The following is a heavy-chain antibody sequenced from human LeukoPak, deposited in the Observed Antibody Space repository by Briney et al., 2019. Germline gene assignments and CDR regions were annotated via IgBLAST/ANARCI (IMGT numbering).Heavy chain of an antibody. CDR1: GYTFTSYD. CDR3: ARDRLDMAPTIIFDY. V-gene: IGHV1-18*01. J-gene: IGHJ4*02. Sequence: GASVKVSCRASGYTFTSYDIAWVRQAPGQGLEWMGWISTYTGNTDYAQKIQGRVTMTTDTSTSTAYMELRSLRSDDTAVYYCARDRLDMAPTIIFDYWGQGTMVTVSS. CDR2: ISTYTGNT. D-gene: IGHD5-12*01.